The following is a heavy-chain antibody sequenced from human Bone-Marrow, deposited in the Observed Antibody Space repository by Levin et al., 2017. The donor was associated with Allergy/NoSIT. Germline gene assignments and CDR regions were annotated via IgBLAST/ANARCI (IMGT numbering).Heavy chain of an antibody. CDR3: AQEVPDFLH. CDR2: ISRSGDTT. V-gene: IGHV3-23*01. CDR1: GFTFSVYA. D-gene: IGHD3-10*01. Sequence: LPGGSLRLSCAASGFTFSVYAMSWVRQAPGKGLEWVSAISRSGDTTYYADSVKGRFTISRDNSKNTLYLQMYSLRAEDTAIYYCAQEVPDFLHWGQGTLVTVSS. J-gene: IGHJ1*01.